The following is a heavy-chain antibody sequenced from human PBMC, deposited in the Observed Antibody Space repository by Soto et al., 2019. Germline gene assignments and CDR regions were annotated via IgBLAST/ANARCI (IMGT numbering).Heavy chain of an antibody. V-gene: IGHV4-30-4*01. CDR1: GGSISSGDYY. D-gene: IGHD6-13*01. J-gene: IGHJ4*02. Sequence: SETLSLTCTVSGGSISSGDYYWSWIRQPPGKGLEWIGYIYYSGSTYYNPSLKSRVTISVDTSKNQFSLKLSSVTAADTAVYYCARDRDSSSWYVLDYWGQGTLVTVSS. CDR3: ARDRDSSSWYVLDY. CDR2: IYYSGST.